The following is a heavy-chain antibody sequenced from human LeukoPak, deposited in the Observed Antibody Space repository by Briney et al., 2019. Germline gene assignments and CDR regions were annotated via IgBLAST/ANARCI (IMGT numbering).Heavy chain of an antibody. CDR3: ARDLSPHVLLWFGELSG. D-gene: IGHD3-10*01. CDR1: GFTVSSNY. V-gene: IGHV3-66*01. Sequence: GGSLRLSCAASGFTVSSNYMSWVRQAPGKGLEWVSVIYSGGSTYYADSVKGRFTISRDNSKNTLYLQMNSLRAEDTAVYYCARDLSPHVLLWFGELSGWSQGTLVTVSS. CDR2: IYSGGST. J-gene: IGHJ4*02.